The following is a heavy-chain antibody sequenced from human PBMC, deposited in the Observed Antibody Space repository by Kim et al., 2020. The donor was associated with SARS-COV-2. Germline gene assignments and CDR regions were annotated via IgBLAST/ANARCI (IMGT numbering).Heavy chain of an antibody. Sequence: SETLSLTCTVSGGSISSYYWSWIRQPPGKGLEWIGYIYYSGSTNYNPSLKSRVTISVDTSKNQFSLKLSSVTAADTAVYYCARGDSSGWGNWFDPWGQGTLVTVSS. CDR2: IYYSGST. CDR3: ARGDSSGWGNWFDP. CDR1: GGSISSYY. D-gene: IGHD6-19*01. V-gene: IGHV4-59*01. J-gene: IGHJ5*02.